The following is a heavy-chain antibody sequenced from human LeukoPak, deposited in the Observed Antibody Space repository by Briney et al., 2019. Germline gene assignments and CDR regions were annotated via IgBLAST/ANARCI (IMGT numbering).Heavy chain of an antibody. D-gene: IGHD1-20*01. CDR1: GFTFSSYG. CDR2: IWYDGSNK. V-gene: IGHV3-33*01. J-gene: IGHJ6*02. CDR3: ARDSNWNGRGYYYGMDV. Sequence: GRSLRLSCAASGFTFSSYGMHWVRQAPGKGLEWVAVIWYDGSNKYYADSVKGRFTISRDNSKNTLYLQMNSLRAEDTAVYYCARDSNWNGRGYYYGMDVWGQGTTVTVSS.